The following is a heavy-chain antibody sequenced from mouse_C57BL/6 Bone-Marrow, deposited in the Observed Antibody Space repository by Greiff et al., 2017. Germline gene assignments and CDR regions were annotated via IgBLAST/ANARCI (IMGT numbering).Heavy chain of an antibody. V-gene: IGHV3-8*01. CDR1: GYSITSDY. CDR3: ARTAYYYGSSYDAMDY. CDR2: ISYSGST. Sequence: DVQLQESGPGLAKPSQTLSLTCSVTGYSITSDYWNWIRKFPGNKLEYMGYISYSGSTYYNPSLKSRISITRDTSKNQYYLQLNSVTTEDTATYYCARTAYYYGSSYDAMDYWGQGTSVTVSS. D-gene: IGHD1-1*01. J-gene: IGHJ4*01.